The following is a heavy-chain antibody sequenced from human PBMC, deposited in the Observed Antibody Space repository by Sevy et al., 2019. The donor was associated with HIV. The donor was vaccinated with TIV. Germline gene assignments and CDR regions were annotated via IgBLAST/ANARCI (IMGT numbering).Heavy chain of an antibody. CDR1: GFTFSSYA. CDR2: ISYDGNNK. CDR3: ARDGGYRSGWYPGVY. D-gene: IGHD6-19*01. J-gene: IGHJ4*02. Sequence: GGSLRLSCAASGFTFSSYAMHWVRQAPGKGLEWVAVISYDGNNKYYADSVKDRFNISRDNAKNTLYLQMNSLRAEDTAIYYCARDGGYRSGWYPGVYWGQGTLVTVSS. V-gene: IGHV3-30-3*01.